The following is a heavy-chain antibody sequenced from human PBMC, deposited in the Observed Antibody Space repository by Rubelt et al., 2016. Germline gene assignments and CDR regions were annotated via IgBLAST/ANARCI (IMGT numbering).Heavy chain of an antibody. CDR3: AKDRIVGLPLDAFDI. D-gene: IGHD1-26*01. J-gene: IGHJ3*02. V-gene: IGHV3-23*01. Sequence: ADSVKGRFTISRDNSKNTLYLQMNSLRAEDTAVYYCAKDRIVGLPLDAFDIWGQGTTVTVSS.